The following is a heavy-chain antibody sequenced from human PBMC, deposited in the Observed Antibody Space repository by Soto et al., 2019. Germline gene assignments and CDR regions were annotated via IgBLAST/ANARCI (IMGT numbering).Heavy chain of an antibody. CDR3: ARYGSSGSYYYYYGMDV. Sequence: SETLSLTCTVSGGSISSGGYYWSWIRQHPGKGLEWIGYIYYSGSTYYNPSLKSRVTISVDTSKNQFSLKLSSVTAADTAVYYCARYGSSGSYYYYYGMDVWGQGTTVT. J-gene: IGHJ6*02. CDR2: IYYSGST. V-gene: IGHV4-31*03. D-gene: IGHD1-26*01. CDR1: GGSISSGGYY.